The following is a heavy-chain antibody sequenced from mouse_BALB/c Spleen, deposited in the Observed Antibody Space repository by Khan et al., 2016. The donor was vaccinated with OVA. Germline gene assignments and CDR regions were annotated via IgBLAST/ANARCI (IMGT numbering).Heavy chain of an antibody. V-gene: IGHV1-77*01. CDR1: GYTFTDYD. D-gene: IGHD2-10*02. Sequence: QIQLVQSGPELVKPGASVKMSCKASGYTFTDYDISWVKQRTGQGLEWIGEIYPGSGSTYYNEKFKGKATLTADNSYNTAYMQLSSLTSEDSAVYFCARWSGYGCSWFAYWGQGTLVTVSA. CDR3: ARWSGYGCSWFAY. J-gene: IGHJ3*01. CDR2: IYPGSGST.